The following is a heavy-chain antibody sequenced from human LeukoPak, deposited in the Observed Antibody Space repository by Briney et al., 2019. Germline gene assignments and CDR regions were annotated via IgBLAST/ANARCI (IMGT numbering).Heavy chain of an antibody. D-gene: IGHD6-13*01. CDR2: IWYDGSNK. V-gene: IGHV3-33*01. CDR3: ARAPAAGTPYYFDY. CDR1: GFTFRNYG. J-gene: IGHJ4*02. Sequence: PGRSLRLSCAASGFTFRNYGMNWVRQAPGKGLEWVAVIWYDGSNKYYADSVKGRFTISRDNSQNTLYLQMNSLRAEDTAVYYCARAPAAGTPYYFDYWGQGTLVTVSS.